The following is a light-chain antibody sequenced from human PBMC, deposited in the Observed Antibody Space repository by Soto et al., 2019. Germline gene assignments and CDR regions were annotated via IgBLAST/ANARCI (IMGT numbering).Light chain of an antibody. CDR1: QTINSW. Sequence: DIQMTQSPSTLSASVGDRVTITCRASQTINSWLAWYQQKPGKVPNLLIYKASRLESGVPSRFSGSGSGTEFTLTISSLQPDDFATYYCQQYHDSPVTFGGGTKVEIK. CDR3: QQYHDSPVT. V-gene: IGKV1-5*03. J-gene: IGKJ4*01. CDR2: KAS.